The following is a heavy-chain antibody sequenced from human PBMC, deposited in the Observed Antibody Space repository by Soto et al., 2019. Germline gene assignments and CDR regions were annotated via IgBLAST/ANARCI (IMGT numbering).Heavy chain of an antibody. CDR3: GSDRGSYAPDP. CDR2: ISANNGNT. V-gene: IGHV1-18*01. J-gene: IGHJ5*02. Sequence: QVQLVQSGAEVKKPGASVKVSCKASGYTFTSYGISWVRQAPGQGLEWMGWISANNGNTNYARKLQGRDTMTTDTATSTASTGLRSLRPDDTAVHSCGSDRGSYAPDPWGQGTLVTVYS. D-gene: IGHD1-26*01. CDR1: GYTFTSYG.